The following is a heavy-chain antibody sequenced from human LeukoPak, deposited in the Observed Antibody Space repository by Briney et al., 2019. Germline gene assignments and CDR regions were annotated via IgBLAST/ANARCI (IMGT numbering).Heavy chain of an antibody. CDR1: GFTFSSQT. V-gene: IGHV3-23*01. Sequence: GGSLRLSCAASGFTFSSQTMSWVRQAPGRGLEWVSAISGSGGSTYYADSVKGRFTISRDNSKNTLYLQMNSLRAEDTAVYYCAKDVGSSWSYYFDYWGRGTLVTVSS. CDR2: ISGSGGST. CDR3: AKDVGSSWSYYFDY. J-gene: IGHJ4*02. D-gene: IGHD6-13*01.